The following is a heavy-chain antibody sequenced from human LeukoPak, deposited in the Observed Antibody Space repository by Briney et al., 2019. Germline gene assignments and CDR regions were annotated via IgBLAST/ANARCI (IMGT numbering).Heavy chain of an antibody. V-gene: IGHV4-39*07. CDR1: GGSISSSSYS. CDR2: VSHSGSI. Sequence: PSETLSLTCTVSGGSISSSSYSWGWIRQPPGKGLEWIGSVSHSGSINYDPSLKNRVTISVDTSKNQFSLKLSSVTAADTAVYYCARDPYTAYALDIWGQGTMVTVSS. CDR3: ARDPYTAYALDI. J-gene: IGHJ3*02. D-gene: IGHD5-18*01.